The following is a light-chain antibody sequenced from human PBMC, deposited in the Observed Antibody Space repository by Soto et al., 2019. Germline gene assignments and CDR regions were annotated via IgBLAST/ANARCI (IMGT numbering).Light chain of an antibody. CDR1: QSVSNN. Sequence: EIVMTQSPATLSVSPGERATLSCRASQSVSNNLAWYHQKPGQAPRLLIYGASTRATATPERFSGSGSGTDFTLTISRLEPEDFAVYYCHQYDSIVQTFGQGTKVDIK. J-gene: IGKJ1*01. CDR2: GAS. V-gene: IGKV3D-15*01. CDR3: HQYDSIVQT.